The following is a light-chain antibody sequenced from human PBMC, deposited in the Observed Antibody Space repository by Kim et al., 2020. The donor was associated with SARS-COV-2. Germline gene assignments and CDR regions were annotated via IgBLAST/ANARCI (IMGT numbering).Light chain of an antibody. CDR1: QSVSSSY. J-gene: IGKJ2*01. V-gene: IGKV3-20*01. CDR3: QQYGSSPYT. CDR2: GAS. Sequence: LSPGERATLSCRASQSVSSSYLAWYQQKPGQAPRLLIYGASSRATGIADRFSGSGSGTDFTVIISRLEPEDVAVYYCQQYGSSPYTFGQGTKLEI.